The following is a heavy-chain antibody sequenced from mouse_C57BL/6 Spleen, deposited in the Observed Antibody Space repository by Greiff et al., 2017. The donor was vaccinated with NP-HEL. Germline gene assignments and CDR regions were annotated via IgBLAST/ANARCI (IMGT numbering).Heavy chain of an antibody. CDR1: GYTFTSYW. Sequence: VQLQQPGTELVKPGASVKLSCKASGYTFTSYWMHWVKQRPGQGLEWIGNINPSNGGTNYNEKFKSKATLTVDKSSSTAYMQLSSLTSEDSAVYYCARSGFYYVNYDDYFDYWGQGTTLTVSS. CDR3: ARSGFYYVNYDDYFDY. J-gene: IGHJ2*01. D-gene: IGHD2-1*01. V-gene: IGHV1-53*01. CDR2: INPSNGGT.